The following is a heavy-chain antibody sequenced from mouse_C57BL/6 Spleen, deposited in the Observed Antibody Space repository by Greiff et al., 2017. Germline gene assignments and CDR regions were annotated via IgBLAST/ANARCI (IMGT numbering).Heavy chain of an antibody. CDR2: LGPSDSYP. D-gene: IGHD2-4*01. V-gene: IGHV1-69*01. CDR3: ASGGSYDYGSMPY. Sequence: VQLQQPGAELVMPGGSVKLSCKAYGYTFTSYWLHWVKQRPGQGLEWIGELGPSDSYPNYNQKVKGKFTLTVDKSTSTAYLQLSSLTSEDSAVFYYASGGSYDYGSMPYRGQGTLATVSS. CDR1: GYTFTSYW. J-gene: IGHJ4*01.